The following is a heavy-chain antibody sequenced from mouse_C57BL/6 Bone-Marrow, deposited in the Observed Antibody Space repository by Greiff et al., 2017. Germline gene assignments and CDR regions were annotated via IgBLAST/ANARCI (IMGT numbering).Heavy chain of an antibody. V-gene: IGHV5-12*01. CDR1: GFTFSDYY. CDR3: TRRGYDGYSGFFAY. J-gene: IGHJ3*01. D-gene: IGHD2-3*01. CDR2: ISNGGGST. Sequence: EVKVEESGGGLVQPGGSLKLSCAASGFTFSDYYMYWVRQTPEKRLEWVAYISNGGGSTYYPDTVKGRFTISRDNAKNTLYLQMSRLKSEVTAMYYCTRRGYDGYSGFFAYWGQGTLVTVSA.